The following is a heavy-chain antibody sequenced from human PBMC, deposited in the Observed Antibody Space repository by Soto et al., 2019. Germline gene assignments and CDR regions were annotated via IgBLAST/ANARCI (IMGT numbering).Heavy chain of an antibody. V-gene: IGHV3-30*18. CDR3: AKYLSGMDV. CDR1: GFTFSSYG. CDR2: ISYDGSNK. Sequence: QPGGSLRLSCAASGFTFSSYGMHWVRQAPGKGLEWVAVISYDGSNKYYADSVKGRFTISRDNSKNTLYLQMNSLRAEDTAVYYCAKYLSGMDVWGQGTTVTVSS. J-gene: IGHJ6*02.